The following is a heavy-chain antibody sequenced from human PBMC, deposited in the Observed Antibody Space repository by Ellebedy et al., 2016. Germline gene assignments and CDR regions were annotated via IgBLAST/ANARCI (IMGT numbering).Heavy chain of an antibody. D-gene: IGHD3-10*01. J-gene: IGHJ4*02. V-gene: IGHV1-46*01. Sequence: ASVKVSCKASGYTFTSYYIHWVRQAPGQGLQWMGMINPNGVSTIYAQNFLGRLTLTKETSTSTVYMELSGLRSTDTAVYYCARVLRGGFDYWGQGTLVTVSS. CDR1: GYTFTSYY. CDR3: ARVLRGGFDY. CDR2: INPNGVST.